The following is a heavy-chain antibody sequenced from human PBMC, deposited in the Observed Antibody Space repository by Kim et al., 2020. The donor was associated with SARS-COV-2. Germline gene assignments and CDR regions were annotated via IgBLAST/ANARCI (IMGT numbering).Heavy chain of an antibody. Sequence: SVKVSCKASGGTFSSYAISWVRQAPGQGLEWMGGIIPIFGTANYAQKFQGRVTITADESTSTAYMELSSLRSEDTAVYYCAREKGSGGLWFGERINWFDPWGQGTLVTVSS. CDR3: AREKGSGGLWFGERINWFDP. V-gene: IGHV1-69*13. D-gene: IGHD3-10*01. J-gene: IGHJ5*02. CDR1: GGTFSSYA. CDR2: IIPIFGTA.